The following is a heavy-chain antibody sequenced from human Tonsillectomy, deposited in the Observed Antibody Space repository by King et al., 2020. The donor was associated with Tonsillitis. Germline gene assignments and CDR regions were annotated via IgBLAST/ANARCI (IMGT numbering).Heavy chain of an antibody. Sequence: QLVQSGGGVVQPGRSLRLSCAASRFTFNSYGMHWVRQAPGKGLEWVALISLDGNNKYYADSVKGRFPISRKNSKNTRYLPMNSLIPEDTAVYFCAKDGTVAVASPWEKYFDYWGQGTLVTVSS. CDR2: ISLDGNNK. CDR3: AKDGTVAVASPWEKYFDY. V-gene: IGHV3-30*18. CDR1: RFTFNSYG. D-gene: IGHD6-19*01. J-gene: IGHJ4*02.